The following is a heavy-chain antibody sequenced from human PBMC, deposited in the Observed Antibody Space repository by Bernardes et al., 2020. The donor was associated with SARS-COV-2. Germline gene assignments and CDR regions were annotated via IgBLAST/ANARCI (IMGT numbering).Heavy chain of an antibody. V-gene: IGHV3-23*01. CDR3: AKEPPSGITIFGVVIIEGYFDY. Sequence: GGSLRLSCAASGFTFSSYAMSWVRQAPGKGLEWVSAISGSGGSTYYADSVKGRFTISRDNSKNTLYLQMNSLRAEDTAVYYCAKEPPSGITIFGVVIIEGYFDYWGQGTLVTVSS. CDR1: GFTFSSYA. CDR2: ISGSGGST. D-gene: IGHD3-3*01. J-gene: IGHJ4*02.